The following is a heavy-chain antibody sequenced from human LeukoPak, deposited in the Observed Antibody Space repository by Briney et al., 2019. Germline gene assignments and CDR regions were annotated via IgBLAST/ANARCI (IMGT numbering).Heavy chain of an antibody. J-gene: IGHJ6*03. D-gene: IGHD2-21*02. CDR3: ARAYCGGDCQYYYYYYMDV. Sequence: PSETLSLTCAVYGGSFSGYYWSWIRQPPGKGLEWIGEINHSGSTNYNPSLKSRVTISVDTSKNQFSLKLSSVTAADTAVYYCARAYCGGDCQYYYYYYMDVWGKGTTVTVSS. V-gene: IGHV4-34*01. CDR1: GGSFSGYY. CDR2: INHSGST.